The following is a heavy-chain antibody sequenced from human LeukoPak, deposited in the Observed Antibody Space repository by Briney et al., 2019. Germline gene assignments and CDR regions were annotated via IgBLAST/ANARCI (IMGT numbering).Heavy chain of an antibody. CDR2: IKQDGNEK. J-gene: IGHJ4*02. D-gene: IGHD6-13*01. V-gene: IGHV3-7*01. CDR1: GFTLSTFW. CDR3: GRDRRSSSWYRYYFDY. Sequence: PGGSLRLSCAASGFTLSTFWMSWVRQAPGKGLEWVANIKQDGNEKYYVDSVKGRFTISRDKAKNSLYLQMISLRAEDTAVYYCGRDRRSSSWYRYYFDYWGQGTLVTVS.